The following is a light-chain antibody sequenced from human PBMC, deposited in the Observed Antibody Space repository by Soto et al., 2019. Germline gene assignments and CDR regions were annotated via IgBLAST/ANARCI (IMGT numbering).Light chain of an antibody. Sequence: DIQMTQSPSSLSAYVGDRVTLTCRASQSMSRNLNWYQHKPGKAPEVLIYAATSLQGGVPSRFSGSGSGTDFTLTISSLHPEDFAIYYCQQSYSTPWTFGQGTKVEV. CDR1: QSMSRN. V-gene: IGKV1-39*01. CDR2: AAT. J-gene: IGKJ1*01. CDR3: QQSYSTPWT.